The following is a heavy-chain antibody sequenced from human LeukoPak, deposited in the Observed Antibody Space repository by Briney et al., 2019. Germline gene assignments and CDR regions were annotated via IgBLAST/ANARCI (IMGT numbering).Heavy chain of an antibody. CDR2: ISSSSSYI. CDR1: GFTFSSYS. V-gene: IGHV3-21*04. D-gene: IGHD6-19*01. Sequence: PGGSLRLSCAASGFTFSSYSMNWVRQAPGKGLEWVSSISSSSSYIYYADSVKGRFTISRDNAKNSLYLQMNSLRAEDTALYYCAKARAVAALDAFDIWGQGTMVTVSS. CDR3: AKARAVAALDAFDI. J-gene: IGHJ3*02.